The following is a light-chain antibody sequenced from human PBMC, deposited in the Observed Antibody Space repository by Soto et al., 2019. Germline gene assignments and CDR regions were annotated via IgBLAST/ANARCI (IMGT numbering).Light chain of an antibody. Sequence: EIVMTQSPATLSVSPGERATLSCRASQSVSSNLAWYQQKPGQAPRLLIYGASIRATGIPDKFSGSGSGTDFTLTISRLAPEDFAVYYCQQYGSPPITFGQGTRLEI. J-gene: IGKJ5*01. CDR2: GAS. CDR3: QQYGSPPIT. V-gene: IGKV3-20*01. CDR1: QSVSSN.